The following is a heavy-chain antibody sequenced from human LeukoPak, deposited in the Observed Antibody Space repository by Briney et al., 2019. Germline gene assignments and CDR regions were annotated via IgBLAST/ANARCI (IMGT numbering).Heavy chain of an antibody. V-gene: IGHV1-2*02. CDR1: GYSFTGYY. D-gene: IGHD5-18*01. CDR3: ARARWIQLWFWDY. Sequence: ASVKVSCKASGYSFTGYYMHWVRQAPGQGLEWMGWINPNSGGTNYAQKFQGRVTMTRDTSISTAYMELSRLRSDDTAVYYCARARWIQLWFWDYWGLGTLVTVSS. CDR2: INPNSGGT. J-gene: IGHJ4*02.